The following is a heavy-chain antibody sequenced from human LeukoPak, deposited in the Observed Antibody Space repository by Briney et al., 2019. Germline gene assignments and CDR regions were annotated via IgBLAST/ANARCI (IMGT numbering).Heavy chain of an antibody. D-gene: IGHD3-10*01. CDR1: GFTFSSYA. Sequence: GGSLRLSCAASGFTFSSYAMHWVRQAPGKGLEWVAVISYDGSNKYYADSVKGRFTISRDNSKNTLYLQMNSLRAEDTAVYYCAIYHSATFRPRSYYSANWGQGALVTVSS. J-gene: IGHJ4*02. CDR3: AIYHSATFRPRSYYSAN. CDR2: ISYDGSNK. V-gene: IGHV3-30*04.